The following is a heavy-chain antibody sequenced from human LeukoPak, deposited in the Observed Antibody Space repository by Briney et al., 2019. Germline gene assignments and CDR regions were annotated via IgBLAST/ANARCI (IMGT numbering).Heavy chain of an antibody. V-gene: IGHV1-2*02. J-gene: IGHJ3*02. Sequence: GASVKVSCKASGYTFTGYYMHWVRQAPGQGLEWMGWINPNSGGTNYAQKFQGRVTMTRDTSISTAYMELSRLRSDDTAVYYCARDQAYCGGDCYSDAFDIWGQGTMVTVSS. CDR1: GYTFTGYY. CDR3: ARDQAYCGGDCYSDAFDI. CDR2: INPNSGGT. D-gene: IGHD2-21*02.